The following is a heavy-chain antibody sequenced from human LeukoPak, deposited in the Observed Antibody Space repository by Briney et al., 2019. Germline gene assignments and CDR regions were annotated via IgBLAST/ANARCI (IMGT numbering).Heavy chain of an antibody. CDR1: GYTFSGYY. CDR3: VQFELDY. D-gene: IGHD1-7*01. CDR2: INPKSGGT. Sequence: ASVKVSCKASGYTFSGYYMHWVRQAPGQGLEWMGWINPKSGGTNEAQKFHDRVTMTRDTSIRTAYMEVSRLRSDDTAVYYCVQFELDYWGQGTLVTVSS. V-gene: IGHV1-2*02. J-gene: IGHJ4*02.